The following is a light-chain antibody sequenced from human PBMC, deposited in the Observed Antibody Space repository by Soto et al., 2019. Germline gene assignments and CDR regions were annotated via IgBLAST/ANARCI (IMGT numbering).Light chain of an antibody. V-gene: IGKV1-27*01. CDR1: QGISNY. CDR2: AAS. J-gene: IGKJ1*01. Sequence: DIQMTQSPSSLSASVGDRATITCRASQGISNYLAWYQQKPGKVPQLLIYAASTLQSGVPSRFSGSGSGTAFTLTISSLQPADVATYYCQKHNGAPRTFGQGTKVEIK. CDR3: QKHNGAPRT.